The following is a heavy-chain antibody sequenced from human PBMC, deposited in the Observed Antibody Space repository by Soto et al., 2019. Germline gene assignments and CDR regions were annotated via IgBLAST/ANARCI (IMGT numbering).Heavy chain of an antibody. J-gene: IGHJ3*02. CDR1: GDSVSSNSAA. D-gene: IGHD3-3*01. CDR2: TYYGSKWYN. V-gene: IGHV6-1*01. CDR3: ARGTMGFLGWSPHDAFDI. Sequence: PSQTLSLTCAISGDSVSSNSAAWNWIRQSPSRGLEWLGRTYYGSKWYNDYAVSVKSRITINPDTSKNQFSLQLNSVTPEDTAVYYCARGTMGFLGWSPHDAFDIWGQGTMVTVSS.